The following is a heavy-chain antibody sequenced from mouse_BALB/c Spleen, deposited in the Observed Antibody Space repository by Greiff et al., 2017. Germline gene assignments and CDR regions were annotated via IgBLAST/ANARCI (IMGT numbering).Heavy chain of an antibody. CDR3: TRDHMITKASWFAY. Sequence: EVKLQESGGGLVKPGGSLKLSCAASGFTFSSYTMSWVRQTPEKRLEWVATISSGGSYTYYPDSVKGRFTISRDNAKNTLYLQMSSLKSEDTAMYYCTRDHMITKASWFAYWGQGTLVTVSA. D-gene: IGHD2-4*01. V-gene: IGHV5-6-4*01. CDR2: ISSGGSYT. J-gene: IGHJ3*01. CDR1: GFTFSSYT.